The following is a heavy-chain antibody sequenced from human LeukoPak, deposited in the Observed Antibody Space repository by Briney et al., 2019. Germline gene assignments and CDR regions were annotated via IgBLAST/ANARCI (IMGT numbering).Heavy chain of an antibody. V-gene: IGHV3-23*01. Sequence: PGGSLRLSCAASGFTFSTYAMSWVRQAPGKGLEWVSAISGSGGSTYYADSVKGRFTISRDNSKNTLYLQMNSLQTEDTAVYYCTREKEGYNFGLDYYYYYMHVWGKGTTVTVSS. D-gene: IGHD5-18*01. CDR1: GFTFSTYA. CDR2: ISGSGGST. CDR3: TREKEGYNFGLDYYYYYMHV. J-gene: IGHJ6*03.